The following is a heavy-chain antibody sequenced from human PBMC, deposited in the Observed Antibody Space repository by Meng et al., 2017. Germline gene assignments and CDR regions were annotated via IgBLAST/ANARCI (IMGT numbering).Heavy chain of an antibody. CDR2: TYYRSKWYN. CDR3: ARDLDVTPEPNAFDI. CDR1: GDSVSSNSAA. D-gene: IGHD1-14*01. V-gene: IGHV6-1*01. J-gene: IGHJ3*02. Sequence: QTRSLTGAISGDSVSSNSAAWNWIRQSPSRGLEWLGRTYYRSKWYNDYAVSVKSRITINPDTSKNQFSLQLNSVTPEDTAVYYCARDLDVTPEPNAFDIWGQGIMVTVSS.